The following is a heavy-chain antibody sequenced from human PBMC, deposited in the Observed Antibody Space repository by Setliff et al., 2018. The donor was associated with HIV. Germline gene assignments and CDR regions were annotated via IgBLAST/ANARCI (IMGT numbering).Heavy chain of an antibody. CDR1: GFAFDNYC. J-gene: IGHJ6*02. CDR2: IGGSTGST. CDR3: AKPLTQWGVSPYHYAVDV. Sequence: GGSLRLSCAASGFAFDNYCMTWVRQAPGKGLEWVSAIGGSTGSTYYADSVKGRFTISTDNSKSTLYLQMNSLRAEDTAVYYCAKPLTQWGVSPYHYAVDVWGQGTTVTVSS. V-gene: IGHV3-23*01. D-gene: IGHD1-26*01.